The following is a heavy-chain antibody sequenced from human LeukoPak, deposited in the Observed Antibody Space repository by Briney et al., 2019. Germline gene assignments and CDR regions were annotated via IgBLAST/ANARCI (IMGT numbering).Heavy chain of an antibody. D-gene: IGHD1-26*01. J-gene: IGHJ4*02. CDR1: GFTFNTYA. V-gene: IGHV3-21*01. CDR2: ISSSSSYI. CDR3: ATTLVGATSIVY. Sequence: GGSLRLSCAASGFTFNTYAMSWVRQAPGKGLEWVSSISSSSSYIYYADSVKGRFTISRDNAKNSLYLQMNSLRAEDTAVYYCATTLVGATSIVYWGQGTLVTVSS.